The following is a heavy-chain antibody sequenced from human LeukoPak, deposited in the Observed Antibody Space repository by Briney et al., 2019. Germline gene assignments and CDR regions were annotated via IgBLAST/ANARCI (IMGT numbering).Heavy chain of an antibody. D-gene: IGHD6-13*01. J-gene: IGHJ3*02. V-gene: IGHV1-8*03. CDR3: ARVRIAAAGMGTIYAFDI. CDR2: MNPNSGNT. CDR1: GYTFTSYG. Sequence: ASVKVSCKASGYTFTSYGISWVRQATGQGLEWMGWMNPNSGNTGYAQKFQGRVTITRNTSISTAYTELSSLRSEDTAVYYCARVRIAAAGMGTIYAFDIWGQGTMVTVSS.